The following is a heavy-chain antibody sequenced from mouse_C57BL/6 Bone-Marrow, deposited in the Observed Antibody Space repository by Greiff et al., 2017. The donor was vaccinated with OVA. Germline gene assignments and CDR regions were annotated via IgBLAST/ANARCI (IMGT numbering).Heavy chain of an antibody. CDR1: GFTFSSYA. CDR2: ISDGGSYT. Sequence: EVMLVESGGGLVKPGGSLKLSCAASGFTFSSYAMSWVRQTPEKRLEWVATISDGGSYTYYPDNVKGRFTISRDNAKNNLYLQMSHLKSEDTAMYYCARGRLGRVWFAYWGQGTLVTVSA. J-gene: IGHJ3*01. D-gene: IGHD4-1*01. CDR3: ARGRLGRVWFAY. V-gene: IGHV5-4*03.